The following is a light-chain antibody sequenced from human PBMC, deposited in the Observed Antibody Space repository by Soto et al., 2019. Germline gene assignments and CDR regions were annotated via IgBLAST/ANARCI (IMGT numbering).Light chain of an antibody. CDR3: QQYDNSAPLS. V-gene: IGKV3D-20*01. CDR2: DGS. J-gene: IGKJ4*01. Sequence: EIVLTQSPATLSLSPGDRATLSCGASQSVRSSYVAWYQQKAGLAPRLLIYDGSSRASVIPDRFSGSGSGTDFTLTIGSLEPEDFAVYYCQQYDNSAPLSFGGGTKVEMK. CDR1: QSVRSSY.